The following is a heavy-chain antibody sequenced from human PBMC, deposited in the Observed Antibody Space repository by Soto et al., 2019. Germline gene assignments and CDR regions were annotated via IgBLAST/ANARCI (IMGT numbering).Heavy chain of an antibody. V-gene: IGHV4-34*01. CDR3: ARGTRIFGNY. Sequence: QVQLQQWGAGLLKPSETLSLTCAVYGGSFSGYYWSWIRQPPGKGLEWIGEINHSGSTNYNPSLKSRVTISVDTSKNQFSLKLSSVTAADTAVYYCARGTRIFGNYWGQGTLVTVSS. J-gene: IGHJ4*02. CDR2: INHSGST. D-gene: IGHD2-15*01. CDR1: GGSFSGYY.